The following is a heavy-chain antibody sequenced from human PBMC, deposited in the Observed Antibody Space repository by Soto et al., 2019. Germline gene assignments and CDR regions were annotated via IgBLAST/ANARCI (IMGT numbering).Heavy chain of an antibody. V-gene: IGHV3-23*01. Sequence: EVQLLESGGGLVQPGGSLRLSCAASGFTFSSYAMSWVRQAPGKGLEWVSAISGSGGSTYYADSVKGRFTISSDNYKNTLYLQMNSLRAEDTAVYYCAKGRGYCTSTSCYVGSDYWGQGTLVTVSS. CDR3: AKGRGYCTSTSCYVGSDY. D-gene: IGHD2-2*01. J-gene: IGHJ4*02. CDR2: ISGSGGST. CDR1: GFTFSSYA.